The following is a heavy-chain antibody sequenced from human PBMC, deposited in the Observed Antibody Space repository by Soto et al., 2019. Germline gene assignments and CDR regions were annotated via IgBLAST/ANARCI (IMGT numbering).Heavy chain of an antibody. CDR2: ISGSGGST. D-gene: IGHD2-2*01. Sequence: PGGSLRLSCAASGFTFSSYAMSWVRQAPGKGLEWVSAISGSGGSTYYADSVKGRFTISRDNSKNTLYLQMNSLRAEDTAVYYCAKVLPSRYCSSTSCYAGWFDPWGQGTLVTVSS. J-gene: IGHJ5*02. CDR3: AKVLPSRYCSSTSCYAGWFDP. CDR1: GFTFSSYA. V-gene: IGHV3-23*01.